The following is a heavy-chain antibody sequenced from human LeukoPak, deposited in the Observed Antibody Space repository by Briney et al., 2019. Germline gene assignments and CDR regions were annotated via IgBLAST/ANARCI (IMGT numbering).Heavy chain of an antibody. V-gene: IGHV1-46*01. Sequence: PRASVKVSCKASGYTFTSYYMHWVRQAPGQGLEWMGIINPSGGSTSYAQKFQGRVTMTRDMSTSTVYMELTSLRSEDTAVYYCARDRVAAAGRDGVPETFDYWGQGTLVTVSS. CDR3: ARDRVAAAGRDGVPETFDY. D-gene: IGHD6-13*01. CDR1: GYTFTSYY. J-gene: IGHJ4*02. CDR2: INPSGGST.